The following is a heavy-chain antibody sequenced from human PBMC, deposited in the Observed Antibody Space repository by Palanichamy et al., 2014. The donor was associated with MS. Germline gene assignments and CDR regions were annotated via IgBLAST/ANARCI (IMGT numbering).Heavy chain of an antibody. CDR3: ARGSFNWNIWGDMDV. D-gene: IGHD1-20*01. V-gene: IGHV4-4*02. J-gene: IGHJ6*03. CDR2: MFHSGTT. Sequence: QVQLQESGSGLVKPSGTLSLTCPVSGGSISSSYWWYWVRQAPGKGLEWIGEMFHSGTTNYNPSLKSRVTISVDKSNNHFSLRLTSVTAADTAVYYCARGSFNWNIWGDMDVWGKGTTVTVSS. CDR1: GGSISSSYW.